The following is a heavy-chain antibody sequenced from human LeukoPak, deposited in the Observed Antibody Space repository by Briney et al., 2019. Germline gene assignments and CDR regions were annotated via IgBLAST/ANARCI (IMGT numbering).Heavy chain of an antibody. CDR1: GFTFSSYE. J-gene: IGHJ6*03. CDR3: ARGVEGYYYYYYMDV. Sequence: GGPLRLSCAASGFTFSSYEMNWVRQAPGKGLEWVSYISSSGSTIYYADSVKGRFTISRDNAKNSLYLQMNSLRAEDTAVYYCARGVEGYYYYYYMDVWGKGTTVTVSS. V-gene: IGHV3-48*03. CDR2: ISSSGSTI. D-gene: IGHD2-15*01.